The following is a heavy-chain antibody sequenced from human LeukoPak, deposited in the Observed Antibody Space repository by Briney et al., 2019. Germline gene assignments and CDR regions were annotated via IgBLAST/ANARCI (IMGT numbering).Heavy chain of an antibody. J-gene: IGHJ5*02. D-gene: IGHD5-18*01. Sequence: GGSLRLSCVASGLIFSNHWMSWVRQAPGKGLEWVANIKEDRGREYYMDSVKGRFTISKDSAKNSLYLQMNSLRVEDTAMYYCASLDTAKQPLANHWGQGTLVTVSS. CDR1: GLIFSNHW. CDR3: ASLDTAKQPLANH. CDR2: IKEDRGRE. V-gene: IGHV3-7*03.